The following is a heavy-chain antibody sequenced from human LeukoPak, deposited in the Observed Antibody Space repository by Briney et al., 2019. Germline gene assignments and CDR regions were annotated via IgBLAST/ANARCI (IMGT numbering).Heavy chain of an antibody. CDR3: AKDSGYD. Sequence: GGSLRLSCAGSGFTFSSYAMHWVRQAPGKGLEWVAGTSYDGGNKHYADSVKGRFTISRDNSKNTLYLQMNSLRAEDTAVYYCAKDSGYDWGQGTLVTVSS. V-gene: IGHV3-30-3*02. D-gene: IGHD5-12*01. CDR1: GFTFSSYA. J-gene: IGHJ4*02. CDR2: TSYDGGNK.